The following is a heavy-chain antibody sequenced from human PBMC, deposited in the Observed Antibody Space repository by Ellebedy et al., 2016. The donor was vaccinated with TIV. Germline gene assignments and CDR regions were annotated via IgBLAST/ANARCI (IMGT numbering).Heavy chain of an antibody. Sequence: AASVKVSCKASGYTFTSYAMHWVRQAPGQRLEWMGWINAGDDNTKYAQKFQGRVTISRNTSASTAYMELSSLRSEDTAVYYCARRSSGWNFDFWGQGTLVIVSS. CDR1: GYTFTSYA. CDR3: ARRSSGWNFDF. CDR2: INAGDDNT. V-gene: IGHV1-3*01. J-gene: IGHJ4*02. D-gene: IGHD6-19*01.